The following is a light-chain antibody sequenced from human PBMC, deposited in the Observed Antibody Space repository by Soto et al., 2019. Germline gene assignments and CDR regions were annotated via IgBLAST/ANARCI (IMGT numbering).Light chain of an antibody. Sequence: DVVMTQSPLSLPVTLGQPASISCRSSQSLAYIDGNTYLTWFHQRPGQSPRRLIYYVSNRDSGVPDRFSGSGSGTDFTLKISRVEAEDVGIYCMQTTHWPPYTFGQGTKLEIK. CDR3: MQTTHWPPYT. CDR2: YVS. J-gene: IGKJ2*01. CDR1: QSLAYIDGNTY. V-gene: IGKV2-30*01.